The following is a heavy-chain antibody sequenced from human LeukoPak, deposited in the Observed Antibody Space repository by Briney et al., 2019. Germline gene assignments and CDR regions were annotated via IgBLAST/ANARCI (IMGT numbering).Heavy chain of an antibody. V-gene: IGHV3-53*01. CDR2: IYSGGST. Sequence: GGSLRLSCAASGFTVSSNYMSWVRQAPGKGLEWVSVIYSGGSTYYADSVKGRFTISRDNFKNTLYLQMNSLRAEDTAVYYCARLEVVTALYFDYWGQGTLVTVSS. D-gene: IGHD4-23*01. CDR3: ARLEVVTALYFDY. J-gene: IGHJ4*02. CDR1: GFTVSSNY.